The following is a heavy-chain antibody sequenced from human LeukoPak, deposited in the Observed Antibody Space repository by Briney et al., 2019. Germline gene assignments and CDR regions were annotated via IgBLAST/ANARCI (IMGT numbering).Heavy chain of an antibody. CDR3: ATGTYYDFRSGKDPKPYYYGMDV. D-gene: IGHD3-3*01. Sequence: ASVKVSCKVSGYTLTELSMHWVRQAPGKGLEWMGGFDPEDGETIYAQKFQGRVTMTEDTSTDTAYMELSSLRSEDTAVYYCATGTYYDFRSGKDPKPYYYGMDVWGQGTTVTVSS. CDR2: FDPEDGET. J-gene: IGHJ6*02. CDR1: GYTLTELS. V-gene: IGHV1-24*01.